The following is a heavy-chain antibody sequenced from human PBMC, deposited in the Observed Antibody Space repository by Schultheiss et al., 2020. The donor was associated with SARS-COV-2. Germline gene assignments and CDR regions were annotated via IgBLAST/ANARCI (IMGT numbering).Heavy chain of an antibody. Sequence: GGSLRLSCSASGFTFSTYGMHWVRQAPGKGLEWVAVIWYDGSNKYYADSVKGRFTISRDNSKNTLYLQMNSLRAEDTAVYYCAREYVGVMGHWGQGTLVTVSS. V-gene: IGHV3-33*08. J-gene: IGHJ4*02. CDR2: IWYDGSNK. D-gene: IGHD2-8*01. CDR1: GFTFSTYG. CDR3: AREYVGVMGH.